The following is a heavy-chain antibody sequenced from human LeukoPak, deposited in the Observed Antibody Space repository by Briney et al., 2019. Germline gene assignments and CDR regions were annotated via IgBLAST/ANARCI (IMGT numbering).Heavy chain of an antibody. CDR1: GFTFTSFW. CDR3: CHYYDSSDY. D-gene: IGHD3-22*01. J-gene: IGHJ4*02. Sequence: GGSLRLSCAASGFTFTSFWMSWVRQAPGKGLEWVSYISSSSSTIYYADSVKGRFTISRDNAKNSLYLQMNSLRAEDTAVYYCCHYYDSSDYWGQGTLVTVSS. V-gene: IGHV3-48*04. CDR2: ISSSSSTI.